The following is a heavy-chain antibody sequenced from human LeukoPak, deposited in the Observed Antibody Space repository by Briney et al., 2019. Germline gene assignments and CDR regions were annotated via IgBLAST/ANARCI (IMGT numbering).Heavy chain of an antibody. D-gene: IGHD5-18*01. CDR2: VYSSGST. Sequence: SETLSLTCSVSGDSISSTRNYWGWIRQSPGKGLEWLASVYSSGSTHSNPSLTSRVSISIDMSKNQFSLKLYSVTASDAAIYYCARHLSGTAMAHYFDFWGQGTLVTVSS. J-gene: IGHJ4*02. CDR3: ARHLSGTAMAHYFDF. CDR1: GDSISSTRNY. V-gene: IGHV4-39*01.